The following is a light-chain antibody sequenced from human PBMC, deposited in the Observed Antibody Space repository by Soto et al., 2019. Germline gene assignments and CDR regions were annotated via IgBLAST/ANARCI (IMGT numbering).Light chain of an antibody. J-gene: IGKJ1*01. CDR1: QSVLFSSNSKNY. CDR3: QQYYTTPLT. CDR2: WAS. V-gene: IGKV4-1*01. Sequence: DFVMTQSPDSLAVSLGERATINCKSSQSVLFSSNSKNYLAWYQHKPGQPPKLLIYWASTRDSGVPDRFSGSGSGTDFTLTISSLQAEDVAVYYCQQYYTTPLTFGQGTKVEIK.